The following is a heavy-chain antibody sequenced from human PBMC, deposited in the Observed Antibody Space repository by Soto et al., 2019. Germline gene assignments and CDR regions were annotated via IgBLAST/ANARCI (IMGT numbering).Heavy chain of an antibody. Sequence: EVQVVESGGGLIQPGGSLRLSCAASGFNVNSSYMTWIRQAPGKGLQWVADISSGGTTKHSDSVRGRFSISRDMSKNTLYLQMNSLRVEDTAIYSCARQFPSDNYGNRLDPWGQGTLVTVSA. V-gene: IGHV3-53*01. CDR2: ISSGGTT. J-gene: IGHJ5*02. CDR1: GFNVNSSY. CDR3: ARQFPSDNYGNRLDP. D-gene: IGHD4-17*01.